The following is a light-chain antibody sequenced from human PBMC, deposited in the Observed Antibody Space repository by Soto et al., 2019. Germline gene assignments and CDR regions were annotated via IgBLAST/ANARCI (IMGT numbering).Light chain of an antibody. J-gene: IGLJ2*01. CDR2: DVN. V-gene: IGLV2-8*01. Sequence: QSVLTQPPSASGSPGQSVTISCTGTSSDVGAYIFVSWYQQHPGKAPKLMVYDVNRRPPGVPDRFFGSKSGNTASLTVSGLQAEDEADYYCSSYAGTKTLVFGGGTQLTVL. CDR1: SSDVGAYIF. CDR3: SSYAGTKTLV.